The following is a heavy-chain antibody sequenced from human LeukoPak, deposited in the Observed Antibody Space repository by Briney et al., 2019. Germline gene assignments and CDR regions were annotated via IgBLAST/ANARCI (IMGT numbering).Heavy chain of an antibody. CDR2: IKEDGNEK. CDR3: ARDRSRFYY. Sequence: GGSLRLSCAASGLTFSNYWMSWVRQAPGKGLEWVANIKEDGNEKYYVESVKGRFTISRDNAKKSLYLQMNSLRAEDTAVYYCARDRSRFYYWGQGTPVTVSS. J-gene: IGHJ4*02. D-gene: IGHD2-2*01. V-gene: IGHV3-7*01. CDR1: GLTFSNYW.